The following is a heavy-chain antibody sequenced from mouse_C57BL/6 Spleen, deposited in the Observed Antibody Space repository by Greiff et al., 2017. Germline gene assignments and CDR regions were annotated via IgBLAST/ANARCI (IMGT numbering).Heavy chain of an antibody. CDR3: AIYYYGSSYDAMDY. CDR2: INPSNGGT. D-gene: IGHD1-1*01. V-gene: IGHV1-53*01. CDR1: GYTFTSYW. J-gene: IGHJ4*01. Sequence: QVQLQQSGTELVKPGASVKLSCKASGYTFTSYWMHWVKQRPGQGLEWIGNINPSNGGTNYNEKFKSKATLTVDKSSSTAYMQLSGLTSADSAVYYCAIYYYGSSYDAMDYWGQGTSVTVSS.